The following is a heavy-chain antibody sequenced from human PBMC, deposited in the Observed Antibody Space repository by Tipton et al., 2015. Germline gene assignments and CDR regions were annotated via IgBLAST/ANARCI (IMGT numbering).Heavy chain of an antibody. CDR3: ARSQTLVPISAFDY. CDR1: GGPASSYY. V-gene: IGHV4-59*02. D-gene: IGHD6-6*01. CDR2: IYHSGST. J-gene: IGHJ4*02. Sequence: TLSLTCTVSGGPASSYYWSWVRQPPRKGLEWIGYIYHSGSTSSNPSLKSRVTISIDTSKNQFSLELTSVAAADTAIYYCARSQTLVPISAFDYWRQGSLVSVSS.